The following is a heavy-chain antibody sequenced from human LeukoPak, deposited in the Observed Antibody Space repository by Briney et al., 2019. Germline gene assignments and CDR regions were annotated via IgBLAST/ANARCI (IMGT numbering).Heavy chain of an antibody. CDR3: ARDLGLTVITKYYYMDV. J-gene: IGHJ6*03. Sequence: GASVKVSCKASGYTFTGYYMHWVRQAPGQGLEWMGRINPNSGGTNYAQKFQGRVTMTRDTSISTAYMELSRLRSDDTAVYYCARDLGLTVITKYYYMDVWGKGTTVTVSS. V-gene: IGHV1-2*06. D-gene: IGHD4-17*01. CDR1: GYTFTGYY. CDR2: INPNSGGT.